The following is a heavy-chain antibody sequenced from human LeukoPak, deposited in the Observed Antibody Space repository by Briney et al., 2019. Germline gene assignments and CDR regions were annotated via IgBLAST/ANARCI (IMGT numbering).Heavy chain of an antibody. Sequence: GGSLRLSCAASGFTFSSYGMHWVRQAPGKGLVWVSRINSDGSSTSYADSVKGRFTISRDNAKNTLYLQMNSLRAEDTAVYYCARIQPPVNLIDYWGQGTLVTVSS. CDR1: GFTFSSYG. CDR2: INSDGSST. V-gene: IGHV3-74*01. J-gene: IGHJ4*02. CDR3: ARIQPPVNLIDY.